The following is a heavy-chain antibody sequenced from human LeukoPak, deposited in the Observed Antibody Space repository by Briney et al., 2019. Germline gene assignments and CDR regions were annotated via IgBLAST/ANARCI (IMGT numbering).Heavy chain of an antibody. CDR1: GYSFTSYW. J-gene: IGHJ3*02. CDR2: IYPGDSDT. D-gene: IGHD2-21*01. Sequence: AGESLKISCKGSGYSFTSYWIGWVRQMPGKGPEWMGIIYPGDSDTRYSPSFQGQVTISADKSISTAYLQRSSLKASDTAMYYCARPSLAYCGGDCYSGAFDIWGQGTMVTVSS. V-gene: IGHV5-51*01. CDR3: ARPSLAYCGGDCYSGAFDI.